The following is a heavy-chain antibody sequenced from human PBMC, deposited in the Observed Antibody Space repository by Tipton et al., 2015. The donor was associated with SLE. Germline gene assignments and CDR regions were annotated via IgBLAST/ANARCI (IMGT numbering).Heavy chain of an antibody. CDR1: GESLSGHY. V-gene: IGHV4-34*01. CDR2: INHSGRI. J-gene: IGHJ6*03. CDR3: ARGVAIYWITYYDYYMDV. Sequence: TLSLTCTAYGESLSGHYWVWIRQPPGKGLEWIGDINHSGRIDYNPSLMSRVTISEATSKNQFSLTLTSVTAADTGVYYCARGVAIYWITYYDYYMDVWGKGTTVTVSS. D-gene: IGHD2-2*03.